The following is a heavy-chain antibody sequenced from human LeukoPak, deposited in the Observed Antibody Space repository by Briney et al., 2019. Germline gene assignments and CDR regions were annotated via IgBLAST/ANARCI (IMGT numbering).Heavy chain of an antibody. D-gene: IGHD2-2*01. CDR3: GRLAHNAWYAIDF. CDR2: ISGDSSYI. J-gene: IGHJ4*02. CDR1: GFIFSSYP. Sequence: PGGSLRLSCAASGFIFSSYPLNWVRQAPGKGLEWVSTISGDSSYIQYTDSVKGRFTISRDNAKNSLFLQMSSLRAEDTAVYYCGRLAHNAWYAIDFWGQGTLVTVSS. V-gene: IGHV3-21*01.